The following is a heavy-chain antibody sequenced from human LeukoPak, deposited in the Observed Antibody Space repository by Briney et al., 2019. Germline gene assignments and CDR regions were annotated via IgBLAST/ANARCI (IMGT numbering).Heavy chain of an antibody. J-gene: IGHJ4*02. CDR1: GGSISSYY. Sequence: NPSETLSLTCTVSGGSISSYYWSWIRQPPGKGLEWIGYIYYSGSTNYNPSLKSRVTISVDTSKNQFSLKLSSVTAADTAVYYCAREVHGDIDYWGQGTLVTVSS. D-gene: IGHD4-17*01. CDR3: AREVHGDIDY. V-gene: IGHV4-59*08. CDR2: IYYSGST.